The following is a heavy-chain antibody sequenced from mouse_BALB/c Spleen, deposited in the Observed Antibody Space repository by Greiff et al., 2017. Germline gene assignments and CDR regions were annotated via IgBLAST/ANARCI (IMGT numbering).Heavy chain of an antibody. CDR3: ALYYYGSSWFAY. CDR2: IDPANGNT. D-gene: IGHD1-1*01. Sequence: EVQLQQSGAELVKPGASVKLSCTASGFNIKDTYMHWVKQRPEQGLEWIGRIDPANGNTKYDPKFQGKATITADTSSNTAYLQLSSLTSEDTAVYYGALYYYGSSWFAYWGQGTLVTVSA. CDR1: GFNIKDTY. J-gene: IGHJ3*01. V-gene: IGHV14-3*02.